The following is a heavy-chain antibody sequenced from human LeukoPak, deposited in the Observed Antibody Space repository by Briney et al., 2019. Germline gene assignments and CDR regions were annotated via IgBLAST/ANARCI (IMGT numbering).Heavy chain of an antibody. Sequence: SVKVSCKASGGTFSSYAISWVRQAPRQGLEWMGGIIPIFGTANYAQKFQGRVTITTDESTSTAYMELSSLRSEDTAVYYCARTVNSGSYYYYMDVWGKGTTVTVSS. V-gene: IGHV1-69*05. CDR2: IIPIFGTA. D-gene: IGHD3-22*01. J-gene: IGHJ6*03. CDR3: ARTVNSGSYYYYMDV. CDR1: GGTFSSYA.